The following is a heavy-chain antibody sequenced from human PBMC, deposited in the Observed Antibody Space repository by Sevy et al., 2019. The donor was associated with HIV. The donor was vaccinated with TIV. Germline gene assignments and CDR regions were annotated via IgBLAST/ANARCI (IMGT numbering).Heavy chain of an antibody. CDR1: GFTFSSYW. Sequence: GGSLRLSCAASGFTFSSYWMTWVRQAPGKGLEWVANIKQDGSEKYHVASVKGRFTISRDNAKNSLYLQMNSLRDEDTAVYYCVRGSGDYWGQGTLVTVSS. J-gene: IGHJ4*02. CDR3: VRGSGDY. CDR2: IKQDGSEK. V-gene: IGHV3-7*01.